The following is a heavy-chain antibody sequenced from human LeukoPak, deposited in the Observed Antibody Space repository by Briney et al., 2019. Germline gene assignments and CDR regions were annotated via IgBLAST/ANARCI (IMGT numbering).Heavy chain of an antibody. V-gene: IGHV3-74*01. CDR1: GGSISSSNW. CDR2: IKSDGSST. Sequence: ETLSLTCAVSGGSISSSNWWSWVRQAPGKGLVWVSRIKSDGSSTSYADSVKGRFTISRDNAKNTLYLQMNSLRAEDTAVYFCTRGGVDYWGQGTLVTVSS. D-gene: IGHD3-10*01. J-gene: IGHJ4*02. CDR3: TRGGVDY.